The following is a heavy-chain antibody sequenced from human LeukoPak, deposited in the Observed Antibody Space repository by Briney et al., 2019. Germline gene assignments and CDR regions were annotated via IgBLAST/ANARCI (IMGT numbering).Heavy chain of an antibody. CDR3: ARNDRIQLWLVFDY. D-gene: IGHD5-18*01. V-gene: IGHV4-31*03. CDR1: GGSISSGGYY. CDR2: IYYSGST. Sequence: SQTLSLTCTVSGGSISSGGYYWSWIRQHPGKGLEWIGYIYYSGSTYYNPSLKSRVTISVDTSKNQFSLKLSSVTAADTAVYYCARNDRIQLWLVFDYWGQGTLVTVSS. J-gene: IGHJ4*02.